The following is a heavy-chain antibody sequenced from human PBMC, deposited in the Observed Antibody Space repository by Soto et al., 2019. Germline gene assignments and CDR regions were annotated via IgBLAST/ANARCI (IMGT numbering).Heavy chain of an antibody. J-gene: IGHJ6*02. CDR1: GFTFSSYS. Sequence: PGGSLRLSCAASGFTFSSYSMNWVRQAPGKGLEWVSSISSSSSYIYYADSVKGRFTISRDNAKNSLYLQMNSLRAEDTAVYYCARRHYGTGGSCISTSCYLDYYYGMDCWGQGTTVTVSS. CDR3: ARRHYGTGGSCISTSCYLDYYYGMDC. V-gene: IGHV3-21*01. CDR2: ISSSSSYI. D-gene: IGHD2-2*01.